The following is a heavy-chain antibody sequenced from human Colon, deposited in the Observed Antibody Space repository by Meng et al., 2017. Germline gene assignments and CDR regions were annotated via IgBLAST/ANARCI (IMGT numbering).Heavy chain of an antibody. Sequence: ESLKISCAASGFTFSNYWMHWVRQTPGKGLVWVSRINTDESITNYADSVKGRFTISRDNAKNTLYLQMNSLRAEDTAVFYCARGGKDLYTFDIWGQGTTVTVSS. CDR3: ARGGKDLYTFDI. D-gene: IGHD3-16*01. V-gene: IGHV3-74*01. CDR2: INTDESIT. J-gene: IGHJ3*02. CDR1: GFTFSNYW.